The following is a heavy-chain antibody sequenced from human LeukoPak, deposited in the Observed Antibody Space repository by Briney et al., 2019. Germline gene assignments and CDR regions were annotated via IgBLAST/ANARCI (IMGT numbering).Heavy chain of an antibody. CDR2: IYSGGST. J-gene: IGHJ4*02. D-gene: IGHD6-19*01. Sequence: GGSLRLSCAASGFTFSSYSMNWVRQAPGKGLEWVSVIYSGGSTYYADSVKGRFTISRDNSKNTLYLQMNSLRAEDTAVYYCASLAVAGGGDYWGQGTLVTVSS. CDR1: GFTFSSYS. CDR3: ASLAVAGGGDY. V-gene: IGHV3-66*01.